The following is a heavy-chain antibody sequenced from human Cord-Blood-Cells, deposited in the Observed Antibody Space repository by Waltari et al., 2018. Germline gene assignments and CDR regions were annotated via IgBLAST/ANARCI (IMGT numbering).Heavy chain of an antibody. D-gene: IGHD7-27*01. Sequence: QVQRVESGGGVVQPGRSVRLSCAGSGFTLGNYGMHWVRQAPGSGLEWVTVIAYNRRNKYYSESVKGRLTSYMDNPKNTLHLQMNNLRADYTAVSDCGRDLTGEFDYWGQGTLVTVTS. CDR2: IAYNRRNK. CDR1: GFTLGNYG. CDR3: GRDLTGEFDY. J-gene: IGHJ4*02. V-gene: IGHV3-33*01.